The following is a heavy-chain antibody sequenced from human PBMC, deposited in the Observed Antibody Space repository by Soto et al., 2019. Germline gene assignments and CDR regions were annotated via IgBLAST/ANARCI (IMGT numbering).Heavy chain of an antibody. CDR1: GYNFIIYW. Sequence: PGESLKISCQASGYNFIIYWVAWVRQVPGKGLEWMGIIYPGDSDATYSPSFEGQVTFSVDKSITTAYLQWISLKDSDTAIYYCARQAYYGSGTYYSDYWGQGTQVTVSS. CDR2: IYPGDSDA. CDR3: ARQAYYGSGTYYSDY. V-gene: IGHV5-51*01. D-gene: IGHD3-10*01. J-gene: IGHJ4*02.